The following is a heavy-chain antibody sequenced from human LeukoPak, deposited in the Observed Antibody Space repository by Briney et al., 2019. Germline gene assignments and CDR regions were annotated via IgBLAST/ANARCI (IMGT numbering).Heavy chain of an antibody. CDR3: AKVVVVVPAASDY. CDR2: ISGSCGST. CDR1: GFTFSSYA. D-gene: IGHD2-2*01. V-gene: IGHV3-23*01. J-gene: IGHJ4*01. Sequence: PGGSLRLFCAASGFTFSSYAMSWVRQAPGKGLEWVSAISGSCGSTYYADSVKGRFTISRDNSKNTLYLQMNSLRAEDTAVYYCAKVVVVVPAASDYWGQGTLVTVSS.